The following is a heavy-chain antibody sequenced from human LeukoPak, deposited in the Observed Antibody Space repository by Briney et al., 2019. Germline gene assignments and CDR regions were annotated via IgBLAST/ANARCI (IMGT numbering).Heavy chain of an antibody. J-gene: IGHJ5*02. CDR3: ARGDHSIDSRFDP. CDR1: GGTFSSYA. Sequence: ASLKVSCKASGGTFSSYAISWVRQAPGQGLEWMGGIIPIFGTANYAQKLQGRVTITTDESTSTAYMELSSLRSADTDVYYCARGDHSIDSRFDPWGQGTLVTVSS. CDR2: IIPIFGTA. V-gene: IGHV1-69*05. D-gene: IGHD2-21*01.